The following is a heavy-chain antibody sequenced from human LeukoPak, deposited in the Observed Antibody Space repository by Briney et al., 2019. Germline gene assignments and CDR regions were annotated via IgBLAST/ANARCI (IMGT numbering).Heavy chain of an antibody. CDR1: GFTFSSYG. V-gene: IGHV3-33*01. CDR2: IWYDGSNK. Sequence: PGGSLRLSCAASGFTFSSYGMHWVRQAPGKGLGWVAVIWYDGSNKYYADSVKGRFTISRDNSKNTLYLQMNSLRAEDTAVYYCAREPYGSDAFDIWGQGTMVTVSS. D-gene: IGHD3-10*01. CDR3: AREPYGSDAFDI. J-gene: IGHJ3*02.